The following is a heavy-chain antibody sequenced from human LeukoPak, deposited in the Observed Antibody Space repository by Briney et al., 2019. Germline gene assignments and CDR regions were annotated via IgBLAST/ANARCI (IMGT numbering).Heavy chain of an antibody. CDR1: GYTFTSYG. J-gene: IGHJ4*02. D-gene: IGHD2-15*01. Sequence: ASVKVSCKASGYTFTSYGISWVRQAPGQGLEWIGWISAYNGNTNYAQRLQGRVTMTTDTSTSTAYMELRSLRSDDTAVYYCARWRDIVVVAAATGFDYWGQGTLVTVSS. CDR2: ISAYNGNT. V-gene: IGHV1-18*01. CDR3: ARWRDIVVVAAATGFDY.